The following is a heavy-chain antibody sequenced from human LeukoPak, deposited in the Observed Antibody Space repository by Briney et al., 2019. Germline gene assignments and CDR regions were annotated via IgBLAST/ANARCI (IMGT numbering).Heavy chain of an antibody. Sequence: PGGSLRLSCVPSVFTFDEYTMHWVRQVPGKGLEWVSVIGWDSDSKYYLESVKGRFTISRDNSKNSLYLQMNSLGTEDTAFYYCAKDRSRSYSSFDSWGQGTLVTVSS. CDR1: VFTFDEYT. D-gene: IGHD6-19*01. J-gene: IGHJ4*02. CDR3: AKDRSRSYSSFDS. V-gene: IGHV3-43*01. CDR2: IGWDSDSK.